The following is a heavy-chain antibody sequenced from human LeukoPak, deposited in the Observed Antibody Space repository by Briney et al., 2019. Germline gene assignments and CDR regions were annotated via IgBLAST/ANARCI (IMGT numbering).Heavy chain of an antibody. J-gene: IGHJ4*02. V-gene: IGHV3-7*03. Sequence: GGSLRLSCAASGFTFSSYEMNWVRQAPGKGLEWVASIKQDGSEKYYVDSVKGRFTISRDNAKNSLYLQMNSLRAEDTAVYYCAKDHPPGDYWGQGTLVTVSS. CDR3: AKDHPPGDY. CDR2: IKQDGSEK. CDR1: GFTFSSYE.